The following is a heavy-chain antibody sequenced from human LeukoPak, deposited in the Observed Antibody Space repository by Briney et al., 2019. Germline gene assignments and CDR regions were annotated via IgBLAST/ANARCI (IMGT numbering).Heavy chain of an antibody. CDR2: ITIGSYI. J-gene: IGHJ4*02. V-gene: IGHV3-21*01. Sequence: GGSLRLSCAASGFTFSSYSMNWVRQAPGKGLEWVSSITIGSYIYYADSVKGRFTISRDNAKNSLYLQMNSLRAEDTAVYYCAKTTGWGQGTLVTVSS. CDR3: AKTTG. D-gene: IGHD1-14*01. CDR1: GFTFSSYS.